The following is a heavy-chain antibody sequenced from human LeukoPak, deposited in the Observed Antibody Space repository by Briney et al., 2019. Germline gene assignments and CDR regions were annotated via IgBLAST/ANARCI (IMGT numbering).Heavy chain of an antibody. CDR3: AKVRVEMATGVGFQN. CDR1: GFTFSGYG. Sequence: GRSLRLSCAASGFTFSGYGMHWVRQAPGKGLEWVAVISYDGSNEYYADSVKGRFTISRDNSKNTLYLQMSSLRPEDTAVYYCAKVRVEMATGVGFQNGGQGTLVTVSS. D-gene: IGHD5-24*01. CDR2: ISYDGSNE. V-gene: IGHV3-30*18. J-gene: IGHJ1*01.